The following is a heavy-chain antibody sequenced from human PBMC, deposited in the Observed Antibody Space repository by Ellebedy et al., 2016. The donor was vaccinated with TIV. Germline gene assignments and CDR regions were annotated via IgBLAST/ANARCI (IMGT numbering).Heavy chain of an antibody. J-gene: IGHJ4*02. D-gene: IGHD3-10*01. CDR2: ISGSGGST. CDR1: GFTFSSYA. Sequence: GGSLRLSXAASGFTFSSYAMSWVRQAPGKGLEWVSAISGSGGSTYYADSVKGRFTISRDNSKNTLYLQMNSLRAEDTAVYYCAKARYYYGSGSFDYWGQGTLVTVSS. CDR3: AKARYYYGSGSFDY. V-gene: IGHV3-23*01.